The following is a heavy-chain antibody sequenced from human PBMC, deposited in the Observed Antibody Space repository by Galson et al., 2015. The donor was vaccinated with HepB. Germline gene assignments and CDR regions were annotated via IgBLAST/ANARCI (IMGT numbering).Heavy chain of an antibody. CDR1: GDTFSRYA. Sequence: SVKVSCKASGDTFSRYAISWVRQAPGQGLEWMGGTIPIFGIANYAQNFQGRVTITADKSTSTAFMELSSLRSEDTAVYYCARGAYGGNPRYYYYGMDVWGQGTTVTVSS. D-gene: IGHD4-23*01. J-gene: IGHJ6*02. CDR2: TIPIFGIA. V-gene: IGHV1-69*10. CDR3: ARGAYGGNPRYYYYGMDV.